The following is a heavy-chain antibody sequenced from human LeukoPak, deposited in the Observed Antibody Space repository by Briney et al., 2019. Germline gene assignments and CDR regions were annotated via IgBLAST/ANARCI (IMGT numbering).Heavy chain of an antibody. CDR1: GGTFISYA. J-gene: IGHJ4*02. CDR3: ARGTDLGVVVPAAMGY. Sequence: ASVKVSCKASGGTFISYAISWVGQAPGQGREWMGGSIPIFGTANYAQKFQGRVTITAAESTSTAYMELSSLRSEDTAVYYCARGTDLGVVVPAAMGYWGQGTLVTVSS. V-gene: IGHV1-69*13. CDR2: SIPIFGTA. D-gene: IGHD2-2*01.